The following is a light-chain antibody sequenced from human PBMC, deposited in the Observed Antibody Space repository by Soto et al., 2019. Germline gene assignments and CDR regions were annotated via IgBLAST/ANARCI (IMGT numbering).Light chain of an antibody. CDR3: QQCYSSPRT. J-gene: IGKJ1*01. Sequence: DIPMTQSPSTLSASVGDRVTITCRASQSITTYVNWYQQKLGKAPTLLIYAASSLQSGVPSRFSGSGSGTDFTLTINSLQPEDFATYFCQQCYSSPRTFGQGTKVEI. V-gene: IGKV1-39*01. CDR2: AAS. CDR1: QSITTY.